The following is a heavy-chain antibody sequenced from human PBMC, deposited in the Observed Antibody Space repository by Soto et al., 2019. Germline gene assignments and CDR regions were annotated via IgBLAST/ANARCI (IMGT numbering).Heavy chain of an antibody. V-gene: IGHV3-23*01. J-gene: IGHJ6*02. Sequence: ESLKISCAASGFTFSSYWMHWVRQAPGKVLVWVSRISGSGGTTYYADSVKGRFTISRDNSKNTLFLQMHSLRAEDTAIYYCAMLNSGSYSYHGMDVWGQGTTVTVYS. CDR2: ISGSGGTT. D-gene: IGHD1-26*01. CDR1: GFTFSSYW. CDR3: AMLNSGSYSYHGMDV.